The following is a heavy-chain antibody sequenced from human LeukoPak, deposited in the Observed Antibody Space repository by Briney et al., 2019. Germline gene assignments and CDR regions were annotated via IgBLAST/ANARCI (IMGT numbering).Heavy chain of an antibody. D-gene: IGHD6-13*01. CDR1: GYTFTSYG. CDR2: INAYNGDT. Sequence: ASVRVSCKASGYTFTSYGITWVRQAPGQGLEWMGWINAYNGDTNYAQKFQGRVTMTTDTSTSTAYMDLRSLRSDDTAVYYCARTGYSSSCLDYWGQGTLVTVSS. CDR3: ARTGYSSSCLDY. V-gene: IGHV1-18*01. J-gene: IGHJ4*02.